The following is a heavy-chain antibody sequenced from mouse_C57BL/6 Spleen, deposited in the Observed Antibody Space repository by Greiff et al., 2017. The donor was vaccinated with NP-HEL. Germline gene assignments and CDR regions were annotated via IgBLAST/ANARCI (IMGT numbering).Heavy chain of an antibody. CDR1: GYSFTGYY. Sequence: VQLQQSGPELVKPGASVKISCKASGYSFTGYYMNWVKQSPEKSLEWIGEINPSTGGTTYNQKFKAKATLTVDKSSSTAYMQLKSLTSEDSAVYYCARTITTVVANAMDYWGQGTSVTVSS. J-gene: IGHJ4*01. V-gene: IGHV1-42*01. CDR3: ARTITTVVANAMDY. CDR2: INPSTGGT. D-gene: IGHD1-1*01.